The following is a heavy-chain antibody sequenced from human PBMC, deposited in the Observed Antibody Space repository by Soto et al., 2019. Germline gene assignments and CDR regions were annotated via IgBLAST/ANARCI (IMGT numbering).Heavy chain of an antibody. J-gene: IGHJ4*02. CDR1: GYTLTELS. D-gene: IGHD3-3*01. CDR3: XXXXXXXXGYQFDY. CDR2: FDPEDGET. Sequence: QVQLVQSGAEVKKPGASVKVSCKVSGYTLTELSMHWVRQAPGKGLEWMGGFDPEDGETIYAQKFQGRVAMTEDTXXXXXXXXXXXXXXXXXXXXXXXXXXXXXXGYQFDYWGQGTLVTVSS. V-gene: IGHV1-24*01.